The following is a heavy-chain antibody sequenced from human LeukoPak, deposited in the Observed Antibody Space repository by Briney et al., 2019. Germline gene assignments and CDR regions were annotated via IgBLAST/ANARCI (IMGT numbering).Heavy chain of an antibody. V-gene: IGHV5-51*01. CDR3: ARRGDGYNYGRLAFDI. CDR1: GYSFTSYW. Sequence: GESLKISCKGSGYSFTSYWIGWVRQMPGKGLEWMGIIYPGDSDTRYSPSFQGQVTISADKSISTAYLQWGSLKASDTAMYYCARRGDGYNYGRLAFDIWGQGTMVTVSS. CDR2: IYPGDSDT. D-gene: IGHD5-24*01. J-gene: IGHJ3*02.